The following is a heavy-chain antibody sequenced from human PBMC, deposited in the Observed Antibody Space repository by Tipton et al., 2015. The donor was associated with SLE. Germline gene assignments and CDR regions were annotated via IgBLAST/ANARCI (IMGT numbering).Heavy chain of an antibody. J-gene: IGHJ4*02. V-gene: IGHV4-59*01. D-gene: IGHD1-26*01. CDR1: GGSFSGYY. CDR3: ARDRLGGPFDS. CDR2: IYDSGTT. Sequence: LRLSCTVSGGSFSGYYWNWIRQPPGKGLEWIGYIYDSGTTNFNPSLKSRVIISEDTSKNQFSLKLSSVTAAGTAVYYCARDRLGGPFDSWGQGTLVTVSS.